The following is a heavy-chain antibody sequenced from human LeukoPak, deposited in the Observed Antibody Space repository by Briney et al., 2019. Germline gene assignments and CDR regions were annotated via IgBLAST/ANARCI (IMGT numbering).Heavy chain of an antibody. CDR1: GFTFSIYW. D-gene: IGHD3-16*01. CDR3: ARDIYGYFDL. V-gene: IGHV3-74*01. CDR2: INSDGSST. J-gene: IGHJ2*01. Sequence: GGSLRLSCAASGFTFSIYWMHWVRHTPGKGLVWGSRINSDGSSTNYADSVKGRFTISRDNAKNTLYLQMNSLRAEDTAVYYCARDIYGYFDLWGRGTLVTVSS.